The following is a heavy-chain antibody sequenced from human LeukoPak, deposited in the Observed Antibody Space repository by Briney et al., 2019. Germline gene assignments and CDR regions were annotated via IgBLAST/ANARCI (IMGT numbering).Heavy chain of an antibody. D-gene: IGHD6-19*01. CDR1: GFTFTNYT. CDR3: AKDGPGGWGYFDY. V-gene: IGHV3-30*04. Sequence: GGSLRLSCAASGFTFTNYTMHWVRQAPGKGLEWVAIISYDGSNKYYADSVRGRFTISRDNSKNTLYLQMNSLRAEDTAVYYCAKDGPGGWGYFDYWGQGTLVTVSS. CDR2: ISYDGSNK. J-gene: IGHJ4*02.